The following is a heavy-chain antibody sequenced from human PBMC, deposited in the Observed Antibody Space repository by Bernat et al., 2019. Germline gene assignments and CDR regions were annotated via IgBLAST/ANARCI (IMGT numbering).Heavy chain of an antibody. Sequence: QVQLVQSGAEVKKPGSSVKVSCKASGGTFSSYAISWVRQAPGQGLEWMGGIIPIFGTANYAQKFQGRVTITADKSTSTAYMELSSLRSEDTAVYYCAMDKPNPYYYYYYGMDVWGQGTTVTVSS. V-gene: IGHV1-69*06. CDR1: GGTFSSYA. CDR3: AMDKPNPYYYYYYGMDV. J-gene: IGHJ6*02. D-gene: IGHD2-2*03. CDR2: IIPIFGTA.